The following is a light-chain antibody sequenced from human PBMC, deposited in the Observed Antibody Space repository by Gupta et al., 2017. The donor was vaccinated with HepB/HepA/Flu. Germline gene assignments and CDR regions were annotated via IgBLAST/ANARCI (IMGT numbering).Light chain of an antibody. CDR3: QQYDSTPYT. CDR1: QSVLYSSNNKNY. CDR2: WAS. J-gene: IGKJ2*01. V-gene: IGKV4-1*01. Sequence: IGLTQSPDSLAVSLGERATINCKSSQSVLYSSNNKNYLAWYQQKPGQPPKLLIYWASTRESGVPDRFSGSGSGTDFTLTISSLQAEDVAVYYCQQYDSTPYTFGQGTKLEIK.